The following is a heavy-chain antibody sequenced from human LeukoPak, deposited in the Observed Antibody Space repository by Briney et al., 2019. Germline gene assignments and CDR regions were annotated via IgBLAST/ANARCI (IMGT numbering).Heavy chain of an antibody. CDR2: ISGSGGAT. Sequence: GGSLRLSCAASGFTFNTYGMSWVRQAPGKGLEWVSGISGSGGATYYADSVKGRFTISRDNAKNSLYLQINSLRAEDTAVYYCARDVRAAAGLYYFDYWGQGTLVTVSS. V-gene: IGHV3-23*01. D-gene: IGHD6-13*01. J-gene: IGHJ4*02. CDR1: GFTFNTYG. CDR3: ARDVRAAAGLYYFDY.